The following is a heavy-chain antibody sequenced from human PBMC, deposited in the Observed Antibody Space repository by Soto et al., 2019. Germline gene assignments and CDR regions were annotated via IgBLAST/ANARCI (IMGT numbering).Heavy chain of an antibody. D-gene: IGHD3-9*01. CDR1: GGSFSGYY. CDR2: INDRGSI. Sequence: QVQLQQWGAGPLRPLETLSLTCGVSGGSFSGYYWAWIRQSPGQGLEWIGEINDRGSINYNPSLKSRVSISVDTSKNHYSLNRRSVTAADSAVYYCARESHDILTGPPWVWYFDLWGRGTLVTVSS. CDR3: ARESHDILTGPPWVWYFDL. V-gene: IGHV4-34*01. J-gene: IGHJ2*01.